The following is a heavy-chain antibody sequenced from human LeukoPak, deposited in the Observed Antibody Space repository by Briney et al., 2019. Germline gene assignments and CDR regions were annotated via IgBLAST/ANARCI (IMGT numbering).Heavy chain of an antibody. Sequence: ASVKVSCKASGYTFTSYGISWVRQAPGQGLEWMGWISAYNGNTNYAQKLQGRVTMPTDTSTSTAYMELRSLRSDDTAVYYCARRDNTMVRGVIRYYFDYWGQGTLVTVSS. CDR2: ISAYNGNT. D-gene: IGHD3-10*01. CDR3: ARRDNTMVRGVIRYYFDY. V-gene: IGHV1-18*01. J-gene: IGHJ4*02. CDR1: GYTFTSYG.